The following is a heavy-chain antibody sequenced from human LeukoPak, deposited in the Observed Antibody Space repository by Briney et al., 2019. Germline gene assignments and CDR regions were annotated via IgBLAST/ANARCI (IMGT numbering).Heavy chain of an antibody. D-gene: IGHD1-26*01. V-gene: IGHV3-15*01. Sequence: PGGSLRLSCAASGFTFSNAWMSWVRQAPGKGLEWVGRIKSKTDGGTTDYAAPVKGRFTISRDDSKNTLYLQMNSLKTEDTAVYYCTTDAAGATGYFDYWGQGTLVTVPS. J-gene: IGHJ4*02. CDR3: TTDAAGATGYFDY. CDR2: IKSKTDGGTT. CDR1: GFTFSNAW.